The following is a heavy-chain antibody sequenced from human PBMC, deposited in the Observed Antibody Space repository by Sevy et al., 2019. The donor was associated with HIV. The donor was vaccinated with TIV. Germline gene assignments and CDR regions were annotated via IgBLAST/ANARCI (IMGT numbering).Heavy chain of an antibody. CDR1: GFTVSNNY. CDR3: ARETVSGYNL. V-gene: IGHV3-53*01. J-gene: IGHJ4*02. CDR2: LYAGGNT. Sequence: GGSLRLSCAASGFTVSNNYISWVCQAPGKGLEWVSALYAGGNTYYADSVKGRFTISRDNSKNTVYLEINSLRAEDTAVYYCARETVSGYNLWGQGTLVTVSS. D-gene: IGHD5-12*01.